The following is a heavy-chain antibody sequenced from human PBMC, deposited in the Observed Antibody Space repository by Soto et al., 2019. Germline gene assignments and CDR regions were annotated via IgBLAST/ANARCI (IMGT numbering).Heavy chain of an antibody. CDR3: AKDRMAVAGGGTAYGMDV. D-gene: IGHD6-19*01. CDR1: GFTFSSYA. Sequence: GRALRLSWEASGFTFSSYAMSWVRQAPGKGLEWVSAISGSGGSTYYADSVKGRLTISRDNSKNTLYLQMNSLRAEDTAVYYCAKDRMAVAGGGTAYGMDVWGQGTTVTV. V-gene: IGHV3-23*01. J-gene: IGHJ6*02. CDR2: ISGSGGST.